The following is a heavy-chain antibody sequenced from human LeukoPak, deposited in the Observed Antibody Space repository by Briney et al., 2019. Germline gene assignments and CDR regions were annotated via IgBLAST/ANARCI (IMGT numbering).Heavy chain of an antibody. D-gene: IGHD1-26*01. Sequence: PSETLSLTCTVSGGSIRGSSYYWTWIRQPAGKGLEWIGRIYTSGSTNFNPSLKSRVTISVDTSKNQFSLKLTSVTAADTAVYYCARGGSYSYYFDYWGQGTLVTVSS. CDR1: GGSIRGSSYY. J-gene: IGHJ4*02. V-gene: IGHV4-61*02. CDR3: ARGGSYSYYFDY. CDR2: IYTSGST.